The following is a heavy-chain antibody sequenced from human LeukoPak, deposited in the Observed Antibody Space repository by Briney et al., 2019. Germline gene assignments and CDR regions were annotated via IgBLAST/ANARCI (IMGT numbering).Heavy chain of an antibody. CDR1: GFTFSSYA. V-gene: IGHV3-23*01. CDR3: ARYSGSYYYPPAWDL. CDR2: ISGSGGST. Sequence: GGSLRLSCAASGFTFSSYAMSWVRQAPGKGLEWVSAISGSGGSTYYADSVKGRFTISRDNSKNTLYLQMDSLRADDTAVYYCARYSGSYYYPPAWDLWGQGTLVTVSS. J-gene: IGHJ4*02. D-gene: IGHD1-26*01.